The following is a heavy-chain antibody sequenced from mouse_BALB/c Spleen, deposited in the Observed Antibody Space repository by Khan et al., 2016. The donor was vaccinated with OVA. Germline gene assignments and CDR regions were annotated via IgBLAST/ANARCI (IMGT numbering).Heavy chain of an antibody. CDR3: ARTGYYYLDY. V-gene: IGHV5-17*02. Sequence: EVELVESGGGLVQTGGSRKLSCAASGFTFSGFGMHWVRQAPEKGLEWVAYISSGSNSIYYADTVKGRFTISRDNPKKTLFLQMTSLRSDDTAIYYCARTGYYYLDYWGQGTSLTVSS. J-gene: IGHJ2*02. CDR1: GFTFSGFG. D-gene: IGHD2-3*01. CDR2: ISSGSNSI.